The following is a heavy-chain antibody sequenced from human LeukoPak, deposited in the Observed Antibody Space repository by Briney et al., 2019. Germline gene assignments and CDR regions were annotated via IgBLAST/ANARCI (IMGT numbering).Heavy chain of an antibody. J-gene: IGHJ4*02. Sequence: SETLSLTCTVSGGSISSYYWSWLRQPPGKGLEWIGYIYYSGSTNYNPSLKSRVTISVDTSKNQFSLKLSSVTAADTAVYYCARLYSSSFPMYWGQGTLVTVSS. CDR2: IYYSGST. CDR3: ARLYSSSFPMY. CDR1: GGSISSYY. V-gene: IGHV4-59*08. D-gene: IGHD6-6*01.